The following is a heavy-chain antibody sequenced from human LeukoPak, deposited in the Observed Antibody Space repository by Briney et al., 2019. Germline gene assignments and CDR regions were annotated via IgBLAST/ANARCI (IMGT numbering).Heavy chain of an antibody. V-gene: IGHV3-23*01. CDR2: ISGSGGST. CDR3: AKVSADYDILTGYYWPDY. D-gene: IGHD3-9*01. Sequence: GGSLRLSCAASGFTFSGYAMSWVRQAPGKGLEWVSAISGSGGSTYYADSVKGRFTISRDNSKNTLYLQMNSLRAEDTAVYYCAKVSADYDILTGYYWPDYWGQGTLVTVSS. J-gene: IGHJ4*02. CDR1: GFTFSGYA.